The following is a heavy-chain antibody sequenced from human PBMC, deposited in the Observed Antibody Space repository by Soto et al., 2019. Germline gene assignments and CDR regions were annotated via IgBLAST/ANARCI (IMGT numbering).Heavy chain of an antibody. D-gene: IGHD1-7*01. V-gene: IGHV4-4*02. J-gene: IGHJ4*02. CDR2: VYLGGRT. Sequence: SETLSLTCTISGDSIVSLSLWSWVRQPPGKGLEWIGEVYLGGRTNYNPSLKSRVTISVDKSKNHFSLKLSSVTAADTAVYYCARWAETTYFDSWGQGILVTLSS. CDR3: ARWAETTYFDS. CDR1: GDSIVSLSL.